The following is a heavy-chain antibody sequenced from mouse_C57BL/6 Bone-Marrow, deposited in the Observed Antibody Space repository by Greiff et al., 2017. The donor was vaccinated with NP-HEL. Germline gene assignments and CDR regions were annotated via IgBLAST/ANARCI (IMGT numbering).Heavy chain of an antibody. D-gene: IGHD2-12*01. CDR2: ISDGGSYT. V-gene: IGHV5-4*01. CDR1: GFTFSSYA. J-gene: IGHJ1*03. CDR3: ARDEDYSHWYFDV. Sequence: EVQRVESGGGLVKPGGSLKLSCAASGFTFSSYAMSWVRQTPEKRLEWVATISDGGSYTYYPDNVKGRFTISRDNAKNNLYLQMSHLKSEDTAMYYCARDEDYSHWYFDVWGTGTTVTVSS.